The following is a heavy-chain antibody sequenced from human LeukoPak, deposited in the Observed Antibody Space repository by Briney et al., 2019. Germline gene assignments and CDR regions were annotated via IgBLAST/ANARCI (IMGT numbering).Heavy chain of an antibody. CDR1: GFTFSSYA. Sequence: GGSLRLSCAASGFTFSSYAMSWVRQAPGKGLEWVSAISGSGGSTYYADSVKGRFTISRDNSKNTLYLQMNSLRAEDTAVYYCAKGAYYDILTGQWAAREFDYWGQGTLSTSPQ. D-gene: IGHD3-9*01. J-gene: IGHJ4*02. V-gene: IGHV3-23*01. CDR2: ISGSGGST. CDR3: AKGAYYDILTGQWAAREFDY.